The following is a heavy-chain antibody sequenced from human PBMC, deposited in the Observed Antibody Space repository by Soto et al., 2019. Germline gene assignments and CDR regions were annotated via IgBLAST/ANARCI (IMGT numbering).Heavy chain of an antibody. CDR1: GFTFSSYE. J-gene: IGHJ3*02. D-gene: IGHD3-3*01. Sequence: GGSLRLSCAASGFTFSSYEMNWVRQAPGKGLEWVSYISSSGSTIYYADSVKGRFTISRDNAKNSLYLQMNSLRAEDTAVYYCARDRINYDFWSGSKDAFHIWGPGTMVTVSS. CDR3: ARDRINYDFWSGSKDAFHI. V-gene: IGHV3-48*03. CDR2: ISSSGSTI.